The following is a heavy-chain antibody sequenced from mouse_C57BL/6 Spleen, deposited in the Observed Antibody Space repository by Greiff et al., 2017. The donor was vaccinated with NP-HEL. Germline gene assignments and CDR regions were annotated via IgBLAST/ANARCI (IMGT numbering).Heavy chain of an antibody. D-gene: IGHD3-2*02. Sequence: DVKLVESGGDLVKPGGSLKLSCAASGFTFSSYGMSWVRQTPDKRLEWVATISSGGSYTYYPDSVKGRFTISRDNAKNTLYLQMSSLKSEDTAMYYCARHGDSSGYVDWGQGTTLTVSS. J-gene: IGHJ2*01. CDR2: ISSGGSYT. CDR1: GFTFSSYG. V-gene: IGHV5-6*02. CDR3: ARHGDSSGYVD.